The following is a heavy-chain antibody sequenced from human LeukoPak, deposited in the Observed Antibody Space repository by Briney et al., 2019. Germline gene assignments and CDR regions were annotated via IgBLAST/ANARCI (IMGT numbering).Heavy chain of an antibody. V-gene: IGHV3-48*01. CDR3: ARDSGLRGYYFDY. J-gene: IGHJ4*02. D-gene: IGHD3-22*01. CDR2: ISSSSSTI. Sequence: PGGSLRLSCAASGFSFSSYWMSWVRQAPGKGLEWVSYISSSSSTIYYADSVKGRFTISRDNAKNSLYLQMNSLRAEDTAVYYCARDSGLRGYYFDYWGQGTLVTVSS. CDR1: GFSFSSYW.